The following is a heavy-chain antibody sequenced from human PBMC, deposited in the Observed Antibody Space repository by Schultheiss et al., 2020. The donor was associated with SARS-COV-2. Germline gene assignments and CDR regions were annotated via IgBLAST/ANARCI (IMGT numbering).Heavy chain of an antibody. D-gene: IGHD2-15*01. CDR3: ARVSSGWWLEFDTWFDP. Sequence: ETLSLTCTVSGYSISSGYYWGWIRQPPGKGLEWIGELNDSGSTNYNPSLKSRVTISVDTSKNQFSLKLSSVTAADTAVYYCARVSSGWWLEFDTWFDPWGQGTLVTVSS. J-gene: IGHJ5*02. CDR2: LNDSGST. V-gene: IGHV4-38-2*02. CDR1: GYSISSGYY.